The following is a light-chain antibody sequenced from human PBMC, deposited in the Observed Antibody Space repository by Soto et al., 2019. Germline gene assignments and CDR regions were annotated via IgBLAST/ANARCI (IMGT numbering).Light chain of an antibody. CDR2: DVS. V-gene: IGLV2-14*01. Sequence: QSALTQPASVSGSPGQSITISCTGTSSDVGGYNYVSWYQQHPGKAPKLMIYDVSNRPSGVSNRFSGSKSGNTASLTISGLQAEYVADYYCSSYTSSSTLVFGGGTKVTVL. CDR3: SSYTSSSTLV. CDR1: SSDVGGYNY. J-gene: IGLJ2*01.